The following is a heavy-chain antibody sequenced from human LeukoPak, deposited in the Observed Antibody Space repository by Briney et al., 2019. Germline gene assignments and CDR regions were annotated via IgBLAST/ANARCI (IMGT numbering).Heavy chain of an antibody. CDR3: AGTNYYDSSGYYFDY. Sequence: SETLSLTCSVYGGAFSGYYWSWIRQSPGQGLEWIAEINDRGNTNYNPSLRSRVTISVDTSKNQFSLKLSSVTAADTAVYYCAGTNYYDSSGYYFDYWGQGTLVTVSS. J-gene: IGHJ4*02. CDR1: GGAFSGYY. D-gene: IGHD3-22*01. V-gene: IGHV4-34*01. CDR2: INDRGNT.